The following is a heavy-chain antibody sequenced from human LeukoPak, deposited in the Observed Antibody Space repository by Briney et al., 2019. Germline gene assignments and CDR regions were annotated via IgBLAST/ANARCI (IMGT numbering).Heavy chain of an antibody. Sequence: PGGSLRLSCAASGFTFISYAMSWVRQAAARGRECVSSLRGDGETFYGGSVKGRFTLSRDESRNTVYLQMNNLRVEDTAVYFCAKASWVSSADAVLWGQGTVVTVSS. V-gene: IGHV3-23*01. D-gene: IGHD3-3*01. CDR3: AKASWVSSADAVL. CDR2: LRGDGET. J-gene: IGHJ4*02. CDR1: GFTFISYA.